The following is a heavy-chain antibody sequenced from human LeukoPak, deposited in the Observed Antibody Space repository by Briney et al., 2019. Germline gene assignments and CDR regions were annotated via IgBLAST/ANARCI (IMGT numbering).Heavy chain of an antibody. CDR1: GSSFTSYW. Sequence: GASLQISCKGSGSSFTSYWIGCGRPLPGKGLEGVGIIYRGDSDTRYSPSFQGQVTISADKSISTAYLQWSSLKASDTAMYYCARLAAAAQGPYYYYMDVWGKGTTVTVSS. V-gene: IGHV5-51*01. CDR2: IYRGDSDT. CDR3: ARLAAAAQGPYYYYMDV. J-gene: IGHJ6*03. D-gene: IGHD6-13*01.